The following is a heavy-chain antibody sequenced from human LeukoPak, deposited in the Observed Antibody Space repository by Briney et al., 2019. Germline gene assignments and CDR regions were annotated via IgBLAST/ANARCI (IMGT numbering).Heavy chain of an antibody. J-gene: IGHJ1*01. Sequence: SETLSLTCTVSGGSISSYYWSWTRQPPGKGLEWIGYIYYSGSTNYNPSLKSRVTISVDTSKNQFSLKLSSVTAADTAVYYCARDAGYYDSSGYYTRPEYFQHWGQGTLVTVSS. CDR3: ARDAGYYDSSGYYTRPEYFQH. D-gene: IGHD3-22*01. CDR1: GGSISSYY. CDR2: IYYSGST. V-gene: IGHV4-59*01.